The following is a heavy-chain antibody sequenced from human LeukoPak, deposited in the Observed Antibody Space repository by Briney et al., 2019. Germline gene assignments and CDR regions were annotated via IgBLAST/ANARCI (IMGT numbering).Heavy chain of an antibody. J-gene: IGHJ6*03. CDR2: ISSSGNTI. CDR3: ARALWGYNLIDYYYYYMDV. CDR1: GFTFSDYY. V-gene: IGHV3-11*04. D-gene: IGHD5-24*01. Sequence: GGSLRLSCAASGFTFSDYYMIWIRRAPGKGLEWVSYISSSGNTIYYADSVRGRFTISRDNAKNSLYLQMNSLRAEDSAVYYCARALWGYNLIDYYYYYMDVWGKGTTVTVSS.